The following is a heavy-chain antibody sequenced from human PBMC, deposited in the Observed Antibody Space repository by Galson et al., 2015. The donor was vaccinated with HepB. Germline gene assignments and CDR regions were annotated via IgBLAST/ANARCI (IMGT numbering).Heavy chain of an antibody. J-gene: IGHJ4*02. CDR3: ARKGYCSGGSCYGFDY. CDR1: GFTFSNYA. Sequence: SLRLSCAASGFTFSNYAMSWVRQAPGKGLEWVSAISGSGGSTYYADSVKGRFTISRDNSKNTLYLQMNSLRAEDTAVYYCARKGYCSGGSCYGFDYWGQGTLVTVSS. D-gene: IGHD2-15*01. V-gene: IGHV3-23*01. CDR2: ISGSGGST.